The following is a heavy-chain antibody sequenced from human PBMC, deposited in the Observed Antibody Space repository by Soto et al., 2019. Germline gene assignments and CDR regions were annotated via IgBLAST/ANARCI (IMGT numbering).Heavy chain of an antibody. D-gene: IGHD2-15*01. CDR1: GGSISSGGYF. CDR3: ARHTPAISISDH. V-gene: IGHV4-31*03. J-gene: IGHJ4*02. CDR2: IYYSGGT. Sequence: PSETPSLTCTVSGGSISSGGYFWNWIRQHPGKGLEWIGYIYYSGGTYYNPSLKSRVTISVDTSKNQFSLKLSSVTAADTAVYYCARHTPAISISDHWGQGTLVTVSS.